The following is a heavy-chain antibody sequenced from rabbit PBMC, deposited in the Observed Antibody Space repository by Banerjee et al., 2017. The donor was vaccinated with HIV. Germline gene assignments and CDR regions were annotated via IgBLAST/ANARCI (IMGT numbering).Heavy chain of an antibody. Sequence: QEQLEESGGDLVKPEGSPTLTCTASGIDFSSSYWICWVRQAPGKGLEWIACIYNGNGNTYYASWAKGRFTISKTSSTTVTLQMTSLTAADTATYFCARGANYGGGGYAFNLWGPGTLV. CDR1: GIDFSSSYW. J-gene: IGHJ4*01. CDR3: ARGANYGGGGYAFNL. V-gene: IGHV1S45*01. CDR2: IYNGNGNT. D-gene: IGHD8-1*01.